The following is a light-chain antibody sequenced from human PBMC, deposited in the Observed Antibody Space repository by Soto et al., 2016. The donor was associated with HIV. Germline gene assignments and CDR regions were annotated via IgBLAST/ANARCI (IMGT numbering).Light chain of an antibody. CDR3: QVWDSSSNHPHVV. J-gene: IGLJ2*01. CDR2: MTA. CDR1: NIGEKV. V-gene: IGLV3-21*02. Sequence: SYVLTQPPSVSVAPGSTATITCEGNNIGEKVFTGTSRSQARPLCWSYMMTATGPQGSLSDSLAPTLGTTATLTISRVEAGDEADYYCQVWDSSSNHPHVVFGGGTKLTVL.